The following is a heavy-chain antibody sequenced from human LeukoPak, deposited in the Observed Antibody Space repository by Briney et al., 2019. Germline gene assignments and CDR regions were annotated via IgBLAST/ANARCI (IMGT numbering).Heavy chain of an antibody. CDR3: ARDLGYSSGWSGVYFDY. J-gene: IGHJ4*02. CDR1: GGSLSSYY. V-gene: IGHV4-4*07. Sequence: SETLSLTCTVSGGSLSSYYWSWMRQPAGKGLEWIWRVYTSGRTNSNTSQTSRVPMSVDTSKHQSSLKLSSLTAADTAVYTCARDLGYSSGWSGVYFDYWGQGTLVTVSS. CDR2: VYTSGRT. D-gene: IGHD6-19*01.